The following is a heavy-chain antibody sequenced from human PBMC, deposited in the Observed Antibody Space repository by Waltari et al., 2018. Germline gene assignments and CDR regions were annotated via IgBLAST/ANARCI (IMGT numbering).Heavy chain of an antibody. CDR1: GYTFTGYF. D-gene: IGHD1-26*01. Sequence: QVQLVQSGAEVKKPGASVKVSCQASGYTFTGYFLHWVRQAPGQGLEWMGWINPNSGGTNYAQKFQGRVTMTRDTSISTAYMELSRLRSDDTAVYYCARDISIVGATFDYWGQGTLVTVSS. V-gene: IGHV1-2*02. CDR2: INPNSGGT. J-gene: IGHJ4*02. CDR3: ARDISIVGATFDY.